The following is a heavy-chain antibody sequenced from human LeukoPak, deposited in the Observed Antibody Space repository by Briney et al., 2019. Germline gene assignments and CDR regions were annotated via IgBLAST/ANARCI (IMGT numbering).Heavy chain of an antibody. J-gene: IGHJ5*02. D-gene: IGHD2-2*01. CDR3: ARVVTPRYCSTPSCYWKGWFDP. V-gene: IGHV1-69*01. CDR1: GGTFSSYA. Sequence: VASVKVSCKASGGTFSSYAISWVRQAPGQGLEWMGGIIPIFGTANYAQKFQGRVTITADESTSTAYMELSSLRSEDTAVYYCARVVTPRYCSTPSCYWKGWFDPWGQGTLVTVSS. CDR2: IIPIFGTA.